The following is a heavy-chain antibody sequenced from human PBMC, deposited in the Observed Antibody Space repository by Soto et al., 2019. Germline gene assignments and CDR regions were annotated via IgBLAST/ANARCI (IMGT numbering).Heavy chain of an antibody. CDR3: ARVRNNNDKRLDV. J-gene: IGHJ6*02. CDR2: SWYDGKT. CDR1: GITLAAHG. Sequence: QEQLVESGGGMVHPGTSLRLSCVTSGITLAAHGMHWVRQAPGKGLEWVALSWYDGKTFYGDSVKARFTISRDTSTVFLDMRSLRPDDTAVYFCARVRNNNDKRLDVWGQGTTVSVS. D-gene: IGHD2-8*01. V-gene: IGHV3-33*01.